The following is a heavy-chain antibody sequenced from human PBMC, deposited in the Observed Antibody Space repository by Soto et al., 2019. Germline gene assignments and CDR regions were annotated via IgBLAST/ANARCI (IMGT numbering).Heavy chain of an antibody. CDR3: ARESHDSLTGPPWVWYFDL. CDR1: GGSFSGYY. CDR2: INDRGSI. D-gene: IGHD3-9*01. Sequence: QVQLQQWGAGPLRPLETLSLTCGVSGGSFSGYYWAWIRQSPGKGLEWIGEINDRGSINYNPSLKSRVSISVDTSKNHYYLNLRSVTAADTAVYYCARESHDSLTGPPWVWYFDLWGRGTLVTVSS. J-gene: IGHJ2*01. V-gene: IGHV4-34*01.